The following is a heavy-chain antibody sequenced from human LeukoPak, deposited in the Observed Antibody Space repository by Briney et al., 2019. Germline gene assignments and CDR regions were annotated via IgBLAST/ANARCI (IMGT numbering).Heavy chain of an antibody. CDR2: INSNSYM. J-gene: IGHJ4*02. CDR3: ARGPPFDY. Sequence: GVSLRLSCAASGFTFSRYSMNWVRQAPGKGLEWVSSINSNSYMYYADSVKGRFTISRDNAKNSLYLQMNSLRAKDTAVYYCARGPPFDYWGQGTLVTVSS. V-gene: IGHV3-21*01. CDR1: GFTFSRYS.